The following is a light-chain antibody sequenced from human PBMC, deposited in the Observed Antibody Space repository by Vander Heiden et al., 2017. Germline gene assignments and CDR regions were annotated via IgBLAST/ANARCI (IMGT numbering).Light chain of an antibody. Sequence: SSLTQPASVSGSPGLSIPISCTGTSSDIGGYSYVSWYQRHPGKAPKLIIYDVDSRPSGVSNRFSGSKSGKTASLTISGLQAEDKAEYYCSSYTTSGTFPYVFGAGTQVTVL. CDR3: SSYTTSGTFPYV. V-gene: IGLV2-14*01. CDR2: DVD. J-gene: IGLJ1*01. CDR1: SSDIGGYSY.